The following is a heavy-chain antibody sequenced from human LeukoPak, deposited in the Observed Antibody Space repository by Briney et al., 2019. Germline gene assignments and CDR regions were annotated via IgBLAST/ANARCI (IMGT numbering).Heavy chain of an antibody. V-gene: IGHV3-48*01. D-gene: IGHD2-2*02. J-gene: IGHJ4*02. CDR2: ISSSSSTI. CDR1: GFTFSSYS. CDR3: ARDRCGSTSCYIFDY. Sequence: GGSLRLSCAASGFTFSSYSMDWVRQAPGKGLEWVSYISSSSSTIYYADSVKGRFTISRDDSKNTLYLQMNSLRAEDTAVYYCARDRCGSTSCYIFDYWGQGTLVTVSS.